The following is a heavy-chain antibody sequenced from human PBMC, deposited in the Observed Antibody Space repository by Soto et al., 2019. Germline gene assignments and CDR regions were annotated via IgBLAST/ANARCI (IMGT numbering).Heavy chain of an antibody. D-gene: IGHD2-15*01. CDR3: ARERKYCSGGSCSPDYYYGMDV. CDR1: GYTFTGYY. CDR2: INPNSGGT. Sequence: ASVKVSCKASGYTFTGYYMHWVRQAPGQGLEWMGWINPNSGGTNYAQKFQGWVTMTRDTPISTAYMELSRLRSDDTAVYYCARERKYCSGGSCSPDYYYGMDVWGQGTAVTVSS. J-gene: IGHJ6*02. V-gene: IGHV1-2*04.